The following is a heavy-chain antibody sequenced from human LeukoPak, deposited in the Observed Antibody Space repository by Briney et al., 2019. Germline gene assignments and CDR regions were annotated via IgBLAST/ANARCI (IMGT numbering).Heavy chain of an antibody. CDR1: GYTLTRYY. D-gene: IGHD6-19*01. Sequence: SVKVSCKPSGYTLTRYYMHWVRQAPGQGREWMGWINPNRCGTNYAQKFQGRVTMTRDTSISTAYMELSRLRSDDTAVYYCARLAVAGIYYFDYWGQGTLVTVSS. CDR2: INPNRCGT. CDR3: ARLAVAGIYYFDY. V-gene: IGHV1-2*02. J-gene: IGHJ4*02.